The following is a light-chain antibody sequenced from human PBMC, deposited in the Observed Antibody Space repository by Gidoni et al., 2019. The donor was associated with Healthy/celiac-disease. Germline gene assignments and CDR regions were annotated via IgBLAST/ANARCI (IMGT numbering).Light chain of an antibody. CDR1: QSISSY. Sequence: DIQLPQSPSSLSASVGDRVTITCRASQSISSYLNWYQQKPGKAPKLLIDAASSLQSGVPSRFSGSGSGTEFTITISSLQPEDYATYYCQQSYSTPATFGQGTKVEIK. J-gene: IGKJ1*01. CDR2: AAS. CDR3: QQSYSTPAT. V-gene: IGKV1-39*01.